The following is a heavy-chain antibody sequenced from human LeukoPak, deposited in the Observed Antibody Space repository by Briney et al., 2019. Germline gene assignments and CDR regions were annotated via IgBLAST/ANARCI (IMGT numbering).Heavy chain of an antibody. V-gene: IGHV3-48*02. Sequence: QSGGSLRLSCAASGFTFNSYSMNWVRQAPGQGLEWVSYISSSSSTIYYADSVKGRFTISRDNAKNSLYLQMNSLRDEDTAVYYCARDRGASGSYYGDSWGQGTLVTVSS. D-gene: IGHD3-10*01. CDR1: GFTFNSYS. J-gene: IGHJ4*02. CDR2: ISSSSSTI. CDR3: ARDRGASGSYYGDS.